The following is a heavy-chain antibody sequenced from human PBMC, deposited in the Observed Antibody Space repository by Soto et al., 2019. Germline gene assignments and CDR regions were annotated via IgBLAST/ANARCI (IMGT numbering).Heavy chain of an antibody. CDR2: ISACNGNT. V-gene: IGHV1-18*01. J-gene: IGHJ4*02. CDR3: ARVIRGGIFGVVILDY. CDR1: GYTFTSYG. Sequence: QVQLVQSGAEVKKPGASVKVSCKASGYTFTSYGISWVRQAPGQGLEWMGWISACNGNTNYAQKLQGRVTMTTDTSTSTAYMELRSLRSDDTAVYYCARVIRGGIFGVVILDYWGQGTLVTVSS. D-gene: IGHD3-3*01.